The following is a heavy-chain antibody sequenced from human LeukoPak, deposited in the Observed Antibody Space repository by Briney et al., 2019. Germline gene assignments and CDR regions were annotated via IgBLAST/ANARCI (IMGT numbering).Heavy chain of an antibody. CDR3: ARDSTAVAGMGGDY. V-gene: IGHV3-66*01. CDR2: IYSGGTT. CDR1: GFTVSNGH. D-gene: IGHD6-19*01. Sequence: GGSLRLSCAASGFTVSNGHMSWVRQAPGKGLEWVSVIYSGGTTFYADSVKGRFTISRDNSKNTLFLQMNSLRVEDTAVYYCARDSTAVAGMGGDYWGQGTLVTVSS. J-gene: IGHJ4*02.